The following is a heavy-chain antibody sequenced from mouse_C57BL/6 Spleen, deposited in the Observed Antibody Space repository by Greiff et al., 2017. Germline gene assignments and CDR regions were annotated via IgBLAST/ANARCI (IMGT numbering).Heavy chain of an antibody. CDR2: IYPGSGST. V-gene: IGHV1-55*01. CDR1: GYTFTSYW. J-gene: IGHJ4*01. Sequence: VQLQQPGAELVKPGASVKMSCKASGYTFTSYWITWVKQRPGQGLEWIGDIYPGSGSTNYNEKFKSKATLTVDTSSSTAYMQLSSLTSEDSAVYYCARGGVRIFYYAMDYWGQGTSVTVSS. CDR3: ARGGVRIFYYAMDY.